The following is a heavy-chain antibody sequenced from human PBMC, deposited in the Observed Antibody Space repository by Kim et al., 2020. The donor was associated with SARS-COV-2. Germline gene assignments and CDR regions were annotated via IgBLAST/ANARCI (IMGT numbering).Heavy chain of an antibody. Sequence: GGSLRLSCAASGFTFSSYGMHWVRQAPGKGLEWVAVIWYDGSNKYYADSVKGRFTISRDNSKNTLYLQMNSLRAEDTAVYYCAREHDFWSGYFTIYLDYWGQATLVTVSS. CDR1: GFTFSSYG. V-gene: IGHV3-33*01. J-gene: IGHJ4*02. CDR3: AREHDFWSGYFTIYLDY. CDR2: IWYDGSNK. D-gene: IGHD3-3*01.